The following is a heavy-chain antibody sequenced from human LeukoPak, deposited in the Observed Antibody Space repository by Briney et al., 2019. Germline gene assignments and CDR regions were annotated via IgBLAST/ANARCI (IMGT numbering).Heavy chain of an antibody. D-gene: IGHD3-10*01. CDR1: RFTFSNYA. J-gene: IGHJ4*02. CDR3: AKVFFNSGSYDF. Sequence: GGSLRLSCAASRFTFSNYAMSWVRQAPGKGLEWVSSISGSGDNTYYADSVKGRFTISRDNSKNTLSLQVNSLRADDTAIYYCAKVFFNSGSYDFWGQGTLVTVSS. V-gene: IGHV3-23*01. CDR2: ISGSGDNT.